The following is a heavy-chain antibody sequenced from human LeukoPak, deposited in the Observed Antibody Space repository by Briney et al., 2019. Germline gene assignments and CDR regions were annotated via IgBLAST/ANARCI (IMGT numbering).Heavy chain of an antibody. D-gene: IGHD2-2*01. CDR3: ARAYYPGYCSSTSCYFDY. CDR1: GCSISSSSYY. J-gene: IGHJ4*02. Sequence: SEALSLNCTVSGCSISSSSYYWGWIRQPPGKGLEWIGSIYYSGSTYYNPSLKSRVTISVDTSKNQFSLKLSSVTAADTAVYYCARAYYPGYCSSTSCYFDYWGQGTLVTVSS. CDR2: IYYSGST. V-gene: IGHV4-39*07.